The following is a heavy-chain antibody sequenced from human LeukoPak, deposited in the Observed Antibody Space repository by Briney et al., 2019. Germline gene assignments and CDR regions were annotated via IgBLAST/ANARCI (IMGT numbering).Heavy chain of an antibody. CDR3: ARVGYYDSSGYPTAVTLDY. D-gene: IGHD3-22*01. Sequence: PSETLSLTCAVYGGSFSGYYWSWIRQPPGKGLEWIGEINHSGSTNYNPSLKSRVTISVDTSKNQFSLKLSSVTAVDTAVYYCARVGYYDSSGYPTAVTLDYWGQGTLVTVSS. CDR1: GGSFSGYY. J-gene: IGHJ4*02. CDR2: INHSGST. V-gene: IGHV4-34*01.